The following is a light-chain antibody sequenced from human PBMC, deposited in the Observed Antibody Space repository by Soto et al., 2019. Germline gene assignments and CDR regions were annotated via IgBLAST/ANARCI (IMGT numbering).Light chain of an antibody. V-gene: IGKV3-20*01. CDR1: QSVSSSY. CDR3: QQYAGSPPT. J-gene: IGKJ1*01. Sequence: EIVLTQSPGTLPLSPGERATLSCRASQSVSSSYLAWYQQKPGQAPRLLIYGASSRATGIPDRFSGSGSGTDFPLTISRLEPEDFAVYYCQQYAGSPPTFGQGTKVEIK. CDR2: GAS.